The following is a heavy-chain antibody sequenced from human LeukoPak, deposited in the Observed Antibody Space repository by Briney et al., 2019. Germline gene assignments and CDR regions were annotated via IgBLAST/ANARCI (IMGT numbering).Heavy chain of an antibody. CDR1: GFSFSTQR. Sequence: GGSLRLSCVASGFSFSTQRMHWVRQAPGKGLVWVAIMWYDGSNKYYADSVKGRFTISRDNSKNTLYLQMNSLRAEDTAVYYCARISHGWFDYWGQGTLVTVSS. J-gene: IGHJ4*02. V-gene: IGHV3-33*08. D-gene: IGHD6-19*01. CDR3: ARISHGWFDY. CDR2: MWYDGSNK.